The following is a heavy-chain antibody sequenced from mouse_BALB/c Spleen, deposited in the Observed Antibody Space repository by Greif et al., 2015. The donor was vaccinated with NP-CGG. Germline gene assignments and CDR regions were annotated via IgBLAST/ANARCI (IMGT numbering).Heavy chain of an antibody. CDR1: GFTFTDYY. CDR2: IRNKANGYTT. D-gene: IGHD2-4*01. V-gene: IGHV7-3*02. CDR3: ASNYDYDEEIAY. J-gene: IGHJ3*01. Sequence: EVHLVESGGGLVQPGGSLRLSCATSGFTFTDYYMSWVRQPPGKALEWLGLIRNKANGYTTEYSASVKGRFTISRDNSQSILYLQMNTLRAEDSATYYCASNYDYDEEIAYWGQGTLVTVSA.